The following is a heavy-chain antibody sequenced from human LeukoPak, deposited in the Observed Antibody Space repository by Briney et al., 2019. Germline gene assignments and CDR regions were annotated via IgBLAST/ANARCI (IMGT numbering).Heavy chain of an antibody. J-gene: IGHJ6*03. Sequence: GESLKISSKGSGYSFTRYWIGWVRQMPGKGLEWMGIIYPGDSDTRYSPSFQGQVTISADKSISTAYLQWSSLKASDTAMYYCARQTVAGVHHYYTDVWGKGTTVTVSS. D-gene: IGHD6-19*01. CDR1: GYSFTRYW. CDR2: IYPGDSDT. V-gene: IGHV5-51*01. CDR3: ARQTVAGVHHYYTDV.